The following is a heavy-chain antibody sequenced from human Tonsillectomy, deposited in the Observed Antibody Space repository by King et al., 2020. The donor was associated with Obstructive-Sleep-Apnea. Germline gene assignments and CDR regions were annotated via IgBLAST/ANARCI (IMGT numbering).Heavy chain of an antibody. CDR1: GGSISSSRYY. Sequence: QLQESGPGLVKPSETLSLTCTVSGGSISSSRYYWGWIRQPPGKGLEWIVSIYYSGSTSYNPSPKSRVTISVDTSKNQFSLRLSSVTAADTAVDYCARRYCGGDCYSESENMFDYWGQGTLVTVSS. V-gene: IGHV4-39*07. J-gene: IGHJ4*02. CDR2: IYYSGST. CDR3: ARRYCGGDCYSESENMFDY. D-gene: IGHD2-21*02.